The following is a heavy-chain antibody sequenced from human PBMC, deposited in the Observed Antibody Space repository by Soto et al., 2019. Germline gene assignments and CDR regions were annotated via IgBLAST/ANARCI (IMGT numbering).Heavy chain of an antibody. V-gene: IGHV4-31*03. CDR1: GGSISSGGYY. CDR3: ARDGGYYGSENSYYYGMDV. J-gene: IGHJ6*02. Sequence: SETLSLTCTVSGGSISSGGYYWSWIRQHPGKGLEWIGYIYYSGSTYYNPSLKSRVTISVDTSKNQFSLKLSSVTAADTAVYYCARDGGYYGSENSYYYGMDVWGQGTTVTVSS. D-gene: IGHD3-10*01. CDR2: IYYSGST.